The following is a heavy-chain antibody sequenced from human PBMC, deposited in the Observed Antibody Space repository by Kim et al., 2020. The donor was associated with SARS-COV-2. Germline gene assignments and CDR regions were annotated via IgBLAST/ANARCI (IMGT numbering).Heavy chain of an antibody. D-gene: IGHD6-13*01. CDR2: ISYDGSNK. CDR1: GFTFSSYG. Sequence: GGSLRLSCAASGFTFSSYGMHWVRQAPGKGLEWVAVISYDGSNKYYADSVKGRFTISRDNSKNTLYLQMNSLRAEDTAVYYCAKDLDGYSSSWYTGGNWFDPWGQGSLVTVSS. V-gene: IGHV3-30*18. CDR3: AKDLDGYSSSWYTGGNWFDP. J-gene: IGHJ5*02.